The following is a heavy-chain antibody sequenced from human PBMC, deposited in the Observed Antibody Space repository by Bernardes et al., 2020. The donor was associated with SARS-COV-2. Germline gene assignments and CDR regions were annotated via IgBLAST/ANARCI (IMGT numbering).Heavy chain of an antibody. V-gene: IGHV4-39*01. J-gene: IGHJ4*02. D-gene: IGHD3-22*01. CDR1: GASITSRSSYY. CDR2: LYHGST. Sequence: SETLSLTCNVSGASITSRSSYYWGWVRQTPGKALEWIGSLYHGSTFYNPSLRSHVIISGDTSSNQLSLKLTPATAADTAVYFCAGGYMAFEYWGQGILVTVSS. CDR3: AGGYMAFEY.